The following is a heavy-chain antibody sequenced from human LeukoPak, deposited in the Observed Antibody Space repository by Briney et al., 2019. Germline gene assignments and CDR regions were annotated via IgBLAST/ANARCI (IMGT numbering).Heavy chain of an antibody. D-gene: IGHD3-22*01. Sequence: SETLSLTCTVSGGSISSYYWSWIRQPPGKGLEWIGYIHYSGSTNYKSSLKSRVTISVDTSKNQFSLKLSSVTAADTAVYYCARTGRNYYDSSPFDYWGQGTLVTVSS. J-gene: IGHJ4*02. CDR2: IHYSGST. CDR1: GGSISSYY. V-gene: IGHV4-59*01. CDR3: ARTGRNYYDSSPFDY.